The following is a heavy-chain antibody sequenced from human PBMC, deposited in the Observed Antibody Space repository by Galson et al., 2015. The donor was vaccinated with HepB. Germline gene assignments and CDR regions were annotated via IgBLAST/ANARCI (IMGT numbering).Heavy chain of an antibody. CDR3: ATSPGNPYWFFDR. CDR2: INPSSGGT. V-gene: IGHV1-2*02. Sequence: SVKVSCKASGDRFSGHYIHWVRRAPGKGLEWLGWINPSSGGTIPAQRFQDRVTLTRVTSINTAFMELTKLTSDDTAVYYCATSPGNPYWFFDRWGRGTLVIVSS. CDR1: GDRFSGHY. J-gene: IGHJ2*01. D-gene: IGHD1-26*01.